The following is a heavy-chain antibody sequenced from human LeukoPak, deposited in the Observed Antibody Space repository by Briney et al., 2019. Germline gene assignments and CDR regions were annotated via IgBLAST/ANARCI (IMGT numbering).Heavy chain of an antibody. CDR1: GYSFTSYW. CDR3: ASRNVQDAFDV. Sequence: GESLQISCKASGYSFTSYWIGWVRQMPGKGLEWMGIIYPGDSDTRYSPSFQGQVTISADKSITTAYLQWSSLKASDTAMYYCASRNVQDAFDVWGQGTMVTVSS. CDR2: IYPGDSDT. V-gene: IGHV5-51*01. J-gene: IGHJ3*01. D-gene: IGHD4-11*01.